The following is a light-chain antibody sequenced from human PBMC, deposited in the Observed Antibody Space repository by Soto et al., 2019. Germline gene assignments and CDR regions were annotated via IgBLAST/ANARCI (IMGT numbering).Light chain of an antibody. V-gene: IGKV1-5*03. CDR3: QQYNSMWT. Sequence: DIQMTQSPSSLSASVGDRVTITCRASQSIKSWLAWYQQKPGKAPKLLIYEASSLESGVPSRFGGSGSGTEFTLTISSLQPDDFATYYCQQYNSMWTFGQGTTVDIK. CDR1: QSIKSW. CDR2: EAS. J-gene: IGKJ1*01.